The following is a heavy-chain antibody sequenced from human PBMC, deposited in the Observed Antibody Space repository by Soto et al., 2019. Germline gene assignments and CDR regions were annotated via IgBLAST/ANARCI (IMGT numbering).Heavy chain of an antibody. J-gene: IGHJ3*02. V-gene: IGHV4-30-4*01. Sequence: SETLSHTCTVSGGFSISGDYYWSWIRQPPGKGLEWIAYIYYSGIIYYNPSLKSRVTMSRDTSKNQFSLKLDSVTAADTAVYYCAREVGEVDYSSSSDAFDIWGQGTMVTVSS. CDR3: AREVGEVDYSSSSDAFDI. CDR1: GGFSISGDYY. D-gene: IGHD6-6*01. CDR2: IYYSGII.